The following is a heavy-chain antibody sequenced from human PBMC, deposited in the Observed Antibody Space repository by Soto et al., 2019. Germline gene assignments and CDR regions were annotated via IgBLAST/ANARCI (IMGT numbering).Heavy chain of an antibody. V-gene: IGHV3-23*01. CDR2: ISGSGGST. D-gene: IGHD6-13*01. J-gene: IGHJ4*02. Sequence: EVQLLESGGGLVQPGGSLRLSCAASGFTFSSYAMSWVRQAPGKGLEWVSAISGSGGSTYYADSVKGRFTISRDNSNNSLCLQLISLSAADTAVYSFANWTSSSSWVCHTFDYWGQGTLVTVSS. CDR3: ANWTSSSSWVCHTFDY. CDR1: GFTFSSYA.